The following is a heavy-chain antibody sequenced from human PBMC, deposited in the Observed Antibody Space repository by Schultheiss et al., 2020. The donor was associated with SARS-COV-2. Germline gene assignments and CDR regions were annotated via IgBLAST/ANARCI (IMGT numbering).Heavy chain of an antibody. CDR1: GGSISSYY. Sequence: SETLSLTCTVSGGSISSYYWSWIRQPPGMGLEWIGYIYYSGSTNYNPSLKSRVSISVDTSKSQFSLKLTSVTAADTAMYYCAREQWGYALDVLGQGTTVTVSS. D-gene: IGHD1-26*01. CDR3: AREQWGYALDV. CDR2: IYYSGST. J-gene: IGHJ6*02. V-gene: IGHV4-59*01.